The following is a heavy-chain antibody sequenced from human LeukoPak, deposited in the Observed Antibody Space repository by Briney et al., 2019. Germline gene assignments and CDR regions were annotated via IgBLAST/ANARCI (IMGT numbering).Heavy chain of an antibody. D-gene: IGHD3-9*01. J-gene: IGHJ4*02. CDR3: ARGPGALYYDILTGYYGFDY. CDR2: INHSGST. CDR1: GGSISGYY. V-gene: IGHV4-34*01. Sequence: SETPSLTCAVYGGSISGYYWSWIRQPPGKGLEWIGEINHSGSTNYNPSLKSRVTISVDTSKNQFSLKLSSVTAADTAVYYCARGPGALYYDILTGYYGFDYWGQGTLVTVSS.